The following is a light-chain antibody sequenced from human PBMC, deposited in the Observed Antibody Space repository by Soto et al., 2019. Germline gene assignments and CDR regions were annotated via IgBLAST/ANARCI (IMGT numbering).Light chain of an antibody. Sequence: DIQMTQSPSTLYESVGDRATITCRASQTISSWLAWYQQKPGKAPKLLIYKASTLKSGVPSRFSGSGSGTEFTLTISSLQPDDFATYYCQHYNSYSEALGQGTKVDIK. J-gene: IGKJ1*01. CDR1: QTISSW. CDR3: QHYNSYSEA. V-gene: IGKV1-5*03. CDR2: KAS.